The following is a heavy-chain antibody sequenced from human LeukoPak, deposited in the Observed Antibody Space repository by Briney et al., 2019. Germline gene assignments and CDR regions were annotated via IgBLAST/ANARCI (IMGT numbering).Heavy chain of an antibody. J-gene: IGHJ4*02. D-gene: IGHD3-3*01. Sequence: ASVKVSCKASGYTFTSYAMHWVRQAPGQRLEWMGWINAGNGNTKYSQKFQGRVTITRNTSISTAYMELSSLRSEDTAVYYCARTRRYDFWSGYWVFDYWGQGTLVTVSS. CDR1: GYTFTSYA. CDR2: INAGNGNT. CDR3: ARTRRYDFWSGYWVFDY. V-gene: IGHV1-3*01.